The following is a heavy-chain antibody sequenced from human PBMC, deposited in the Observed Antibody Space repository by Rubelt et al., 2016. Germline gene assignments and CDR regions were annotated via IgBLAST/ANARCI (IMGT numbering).Heavy chain of an antibody. Sequence: WVGRIKSKTAGGATDYAAPVKDRFTMSRDDSKNTLYLQMNSLKPEDTAVYYCTTKTAMVSDYDYWGQGTLITVSS. J-gene: IGHJ4*02. D-gene: IGHD5-18*01. V-gene: IGHV3-15*07. CDR2: IKSKTAGGAT. CDR3: TTKTAMVSDYDY.